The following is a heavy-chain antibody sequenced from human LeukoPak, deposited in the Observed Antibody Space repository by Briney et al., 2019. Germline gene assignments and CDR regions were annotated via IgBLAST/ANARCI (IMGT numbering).Heavy chain of an antibody. CDR1: GFTFSSYA. J-gene: IGHJ4*02. Sequence: GGSLRLSCAASGFTFSSYAMSWVRQAPGKGLDWVSAISGSGGSTYYADSVKGRFTISRDNSKNTLYLQMNSLRAEDTAVYYCAKQVSYDSSGYLHYWGQGTLVTVSS. D-gene: IGHD3-22*01. CDR3: AKQVSYDSSGYLHY. CDR2: ISGSGGST. V-gene: IGHV3-23*01.